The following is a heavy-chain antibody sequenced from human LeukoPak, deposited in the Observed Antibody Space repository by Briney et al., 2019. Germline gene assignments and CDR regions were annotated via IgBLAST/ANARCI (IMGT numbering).Heavy chain of an antibody. D-gene: IGHD2-21*01. CDR2: IWYDGSNE. J-gene: IGHJ4*02. V-gene: IGHV3-33*01. Sequence: GGSLRLSCAASGFTFSSYGMHWVRRAPGKGLEWVAIIWYDGSNEYYADSVKGRFTISRDNSKNTLYLQMNSLRAEDTAVYYCARALWPYYFDYWGQGTLVTVSS. CDR1: GFTFSSYG. CDR3: ARALWPYYFDY.